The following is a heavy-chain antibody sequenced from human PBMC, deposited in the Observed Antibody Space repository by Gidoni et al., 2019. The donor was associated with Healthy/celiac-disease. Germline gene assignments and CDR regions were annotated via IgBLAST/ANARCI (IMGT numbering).Heavy chain of an antibody. CDR3: AKYYDFWSGYYKPDYYYYMDV. CDR1: GCSISSSSYY. Sequence: QLQLQESGPGLVKPSETLSLTCTVSGCSISSSSYYWGWIRQPPGKGLAWIGSIYYSGSTYYNPSLKSRVTISVDTSKNQFSLKLSSVTAADTAVYYCAKYYDFWSGYYKPDYYYYMDVWGKGTTVTVSS. V-gene: IGHV4-39*01. CDR2: IYYSGST. D-gene: IGHD3-3*01. J-gene: IGHJ6*03.